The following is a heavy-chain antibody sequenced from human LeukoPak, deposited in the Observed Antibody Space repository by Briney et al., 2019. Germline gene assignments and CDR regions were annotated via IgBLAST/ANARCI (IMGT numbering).Heavy chain of an antibody. V-gene: IGHV3-33*01. Sequence: GRSLRLSCAASGFAFSSYGMHWVRQAPGKGLEWVAVIWYDGSNKYYADSVKGRFTISRDNSKNTLYLQMNSLRAEDTAVYYCARDSGGYVGSYVDYWGQGTLVTVSS. D-gene: IGHD5-12*01. CDR1: GFAFSSYG. J-gene: IGHJ4*02. CDR2: IWYDGSNK. CDR3: ARDSGGYVGSYVDY.